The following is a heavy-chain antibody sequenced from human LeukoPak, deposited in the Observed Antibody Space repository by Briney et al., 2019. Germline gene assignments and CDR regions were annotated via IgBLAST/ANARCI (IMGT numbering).Heavy chain of an antibody. CDR2: INTNTGNP. Sequence: ASVKVSCKASGYTFTSYAMNWVRQAPGQGLEWMGWINTNTGNPTYAQGFTGRFVFSLDTSVSTAYLRISSLKAEDTAVYYCARGEGDYDFWSGYYTNFDYWGQGTLVTVSS. CDR1: GYTFTSYA. CDR3: ARGEGDYDFWSGYYTNFDY. J-gene: IGHJ4*02. D-gene: IGHD3-3*01. V-gene: IGHV7-4-1*02.